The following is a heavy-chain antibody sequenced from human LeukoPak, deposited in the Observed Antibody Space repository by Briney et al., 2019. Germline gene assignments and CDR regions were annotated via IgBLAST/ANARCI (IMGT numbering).Heavy chain of an antibody. CDR2: ISWDGGST. J-gene: IGHJ6*03. V-gene: IGHV3-43D*03. Sequence: GGSLRLSCAASGFTFDDYAMHWVRQAPGKGLEWVSLISWDGGSTYYADSVKGRFTISRDNSKNSLYLQMNSLRAEDTALYYCAKDALTGPYYYYMDVWGKGTTVTVSS. CDR1: GFTFDDYA. D-gene: IGHD1-14*01. CDR3: AKDALTGPYYYYMDV.